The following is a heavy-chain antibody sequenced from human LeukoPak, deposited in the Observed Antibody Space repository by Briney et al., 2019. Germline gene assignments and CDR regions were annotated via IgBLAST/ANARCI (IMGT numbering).Heavy chain of an antibody. Sequence: GEPLKISCKGSGYSFTSYWIGWVRQMPGKGLEWMGIIYPGDSDTRYSPSFQGQVTISADKSISTAYLQWSSLKASDTAMYYCARPRIAAAGNLYYMDVWGKGTTVTVSS. CDR2: IYPGDSDT. CDR1: GYSFTSYW. V-gene: IGHV5-51*03. D-gene: IGHD6-13*01. CDR3: ARPRIAAAGNLYYMDV. J-gene: IGHJ6*03.